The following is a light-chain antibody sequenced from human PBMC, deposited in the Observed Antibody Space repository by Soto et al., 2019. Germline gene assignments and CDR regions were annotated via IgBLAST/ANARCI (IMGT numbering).Light chain of an antibody. J-gene: IGKJ1*01. CDR3: HQYGSAPAGK. CDR2: GAY. V-gene: IGKV3-20*01. CDR1: KSISSNA. Sequence: EIVLTQSPGTLSLFPGETATLDCRASKSISSNALAWYQHKPGQAHRLLIHGAYNRATGIPDTFSGAGFGIDFSLTIVRLDPEDFAVYYCHQYGSAPAGKLGQGTKVEIK.